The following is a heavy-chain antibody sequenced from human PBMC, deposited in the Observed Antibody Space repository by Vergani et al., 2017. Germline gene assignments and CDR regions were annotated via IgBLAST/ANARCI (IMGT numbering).Heavy chain of an antibody. CDR1: GYIFKNYY. J-gene: IGHJ4*02. Sequence: QVQLVQSGAAVKKPGASAKVSCTASGYIFKNYYMHWLRLAPGQGFQWMGVVNFVTGAATSPQKFEGRITMTRDTSTATFYMDLSSLKYEDTAIYYCARSIWYCTSDSCRPYYFYLWVQATLVTVSS. V-gene: IGHV1-46*02. CDR2: VNFVTGAA. D-gene: IGHD2-15*01. CDR3: ARSIWYCTSDSCRPYYFYL.